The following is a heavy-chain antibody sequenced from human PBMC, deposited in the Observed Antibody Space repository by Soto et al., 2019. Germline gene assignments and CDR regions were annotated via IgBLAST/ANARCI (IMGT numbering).Heavy chain of an antibody. CDR2: IKSKTDGGTT. J-gene: IGHJ4*02. Sequence: DVQLVESGGGLVKPGGSLRLSCAASGFTFSKAWMSWVRQAPGKGPEWVGRIKSKTDGGTTDYAAPVKGRITISRDDSKNSLYLQMSSLNTDDTAVYYCTTDSTLAVRPPSDYWGQGTPVTVSS. V-gene: IGHV3-15*01. CDR3: TTDSTLAVRPPSDY. D-gene: IGHD6-6*01. CDR1: GFTFSKAW.